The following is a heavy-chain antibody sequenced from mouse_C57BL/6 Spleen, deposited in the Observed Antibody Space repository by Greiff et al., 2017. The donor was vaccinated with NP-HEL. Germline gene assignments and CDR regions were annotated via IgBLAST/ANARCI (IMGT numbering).Heavy chain of an antibody. Sequence: QVQLQQPGAELVMPGASVKLSCKASGYTFTSYWMHWVKQRPGQGLEWIGEIDPSDSYTNYNQKFKGKSTLTVDKYSSTAYMQLSSLTSEDSAVYYCARWVNWEHYFDYWGQGTTRTVSS. D-gene: IGHD4-1*02. CDR3: ARWVNWEHYFDY. CDR1: GYTFTSYW. J-gene: IGHJ2*01. V-gene: IGHV1-69*01. CDR2: IDPSDSYT.